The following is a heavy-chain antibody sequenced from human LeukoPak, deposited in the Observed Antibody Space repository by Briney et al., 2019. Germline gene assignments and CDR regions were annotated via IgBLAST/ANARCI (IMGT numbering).Heavy chain of an antibody. CDR2: ISISGSII. V-gene: IGHV3-11*04. D-gene: IGHD1-26*01. CDR1: GFTFSDFY. Sequence: GGSLRLSCAASGFTFSDFYMSWIRQAPGKGLEWVSYISISGSIIYYADSVKGRFTISRDNAKNSLYLQMNSLRAEDTAVYYCAREGGNYGHNAFDIWGQGTMVAVSS. CDR3: AREGGNYGHNAFDI. J-gene: IGHJ3*02.